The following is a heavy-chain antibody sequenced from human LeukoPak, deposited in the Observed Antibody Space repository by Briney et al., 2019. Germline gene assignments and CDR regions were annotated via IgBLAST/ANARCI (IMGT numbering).Heavy chain of an antibody. J-gene: IGHJ4*02. CDR2: ISYDGSNK. CDR1: GFTFSSYA. V-gene: IGHV3-30-3*01. CDR3: ARDVGPALAYFDY. D-gene: IGHD1-26*01. Sequence: GGSLRLSCAASGFTFSSYAMHWVRQAPGKGLEWVAVISYDGSNKYYADSVKGRFTISRDNSKNTLYLQMNSLRAEDTAVYYCARDVGPALAYFDYWGQGTLVTVSS.